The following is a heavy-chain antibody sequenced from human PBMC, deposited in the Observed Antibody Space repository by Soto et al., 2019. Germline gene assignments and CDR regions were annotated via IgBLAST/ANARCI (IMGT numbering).Heavy chain of an antibody. CDR1: GYTFTSYG. D-gene: IGHD3-10*01. J-gene: IGHJ4*02. V-gene: IGHV1-18*01. CDR3: ARVTPPGGFGELLPIFVT. CDR2: ISAYNGNT. Sequence: QVQLVQSGAEVKKPGASVKVSCKASGYTFTSYGISWVRQAPGQGLEWMGWISAYNGNTNYAQKLQGRVTMTTDTTTSTAYMELRSLRSDDTAVYYCARVTPPGGFGELLPIFVTWGQGTLVTVSS.